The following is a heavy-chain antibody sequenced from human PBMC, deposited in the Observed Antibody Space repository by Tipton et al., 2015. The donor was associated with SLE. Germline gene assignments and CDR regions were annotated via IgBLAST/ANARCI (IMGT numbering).Heavy chain of an antibody. Sequence: TLSLTCTVSGGSISSGGYYWSWIRQPPGKGLEWIAYIHYSGSTYYNPSLKSRVTISLDTSKNQFSLKLNSVTAADTAVYYCAKGGPAARRRLDPWGQGTLVTVSS. CDR3: AKGGPAARRRLDP. D-gene: IGHD6-6*01. V-gene: IGHV4-31*03. J-gene: IGHJ5*02. CDR1: GGSISSGGYY. CDR2: IHYSGST.